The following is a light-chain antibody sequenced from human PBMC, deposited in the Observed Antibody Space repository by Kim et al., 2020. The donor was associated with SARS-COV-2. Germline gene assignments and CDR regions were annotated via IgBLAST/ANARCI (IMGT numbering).Light chain of an antibody. CDR2: GEN. Sequence: SSELTRDPAVSVALGQTVTITCQGDSLRMSYATWYQQKPGQAPILVIYGENNRPSGIPDRFFGSYSRNTASLTITGAQAGDEADYYCNSRDSRSDGVLFGGGTQLTVL. V-gene: IGLV3-19*01. CDR3: NSRDSRSDGVL. J-gene: IGLJ3*02. CDR1: SLRMSY.